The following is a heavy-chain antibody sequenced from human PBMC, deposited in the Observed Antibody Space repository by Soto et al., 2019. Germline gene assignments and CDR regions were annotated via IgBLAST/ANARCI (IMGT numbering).Heavy chain of an antibody. D-gene: IGHD6-19*01. J-gene: IGHJ5*02. CDR2: ISAYNGNT. V-gene: IGHV1-18*01. Sequence: ASVKVSCKASGYTFTSYGISWVRQAPGQGLEWMGWISAYNGNTNYAQKLQGRVTMTTDTSMSTAYMELRSLRSDDTAVYYCARDQNSSGWRGLGRWFDPWGQGTLVTVSS. CDR3: ARDQNSSGWRGLGRWFDP. CDR1: GYTFTSYG.